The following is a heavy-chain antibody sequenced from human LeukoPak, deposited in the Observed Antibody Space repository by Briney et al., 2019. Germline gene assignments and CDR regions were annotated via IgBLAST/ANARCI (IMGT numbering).Heavy chain of an antibody. J-gene: IGHJ4*02. CDR3: ARGAGYNYPYYFDY. V-gene: IGHV3-53*01. CDR1: GFTVSSNY. CDR2: IYGGGNI. Sequence: GGSLRLSCAASGFTVSSNYMNWVRQAPGKGLEWVSVIYGGGNIYYADSVKGRFTISRDNSKNTLYLQMNGLRAEDTAVYYCARGAGYNYPYYFDYWGQGTLVTVSS. D-gene: IGHD5-24*01.